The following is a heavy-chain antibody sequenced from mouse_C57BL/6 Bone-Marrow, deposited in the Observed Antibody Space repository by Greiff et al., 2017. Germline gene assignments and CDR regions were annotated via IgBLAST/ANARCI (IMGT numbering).Heavy chain of an antibody. V-gene: IGHV1-64*01. J-gene: IGHJ3*01. CDR1: GYTFTSYW. CDR2: IHPNSGST. CDR3: VRFYGNYVWFAH. Sequence: QVQLKQPGAELVKPGASVKLSCKASGYTFTSYWMHWVKQRPGQGLEWIGMIHPNSGSTNYNEKFKSKATLTVDKSSSTAYMQLSSLTSEDSAVYYCVRFYGNYVWFAHWGQGSLVTVSA. D-gene: IGHD2-1*01.